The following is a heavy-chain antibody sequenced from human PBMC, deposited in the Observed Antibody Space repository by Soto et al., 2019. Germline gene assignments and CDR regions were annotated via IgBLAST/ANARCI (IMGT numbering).Heavy chain of an antibody. Sequence: GESLTISCRCPGHLFNDHWIGWVRQTPGKGLEWMGLIFTRDSETKTSPSFQGHVSFSVDNSINTVYLQWTSLKTTDTGIYFCARGYFDSGHGYDLWGQGTLVTVPS. J-gene: IGHJ5*02. CDR3: ARGYFDSGHGYDL. D-gene: IGHD3-10*01. CDR1: GHLFNDHW. CDR2: IFTRDSET. V-gene: IGHV5-51*01.